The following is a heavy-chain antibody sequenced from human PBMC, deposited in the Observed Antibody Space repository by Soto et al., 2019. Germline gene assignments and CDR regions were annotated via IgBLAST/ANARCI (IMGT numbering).Heavy chain of an antibody. CDR3: AREGSSSGTTEYFQH. Sequence: QLQLQESGSGLVKPSQTLSLTCAVSGGSISSGGYSWSWIRQPPGKGLEWIGYIYHSGSTYYNPSLKSRVTISGDRSKKQFSLKLSSVTAADTDVYYCAREGSSSGTTEYFQHWGQGTLVTVSS. J-gene: IGHJ1*01. V-gene: IGHV4-30-2*01. CDR2: IYHSGST. CDR1: GGSISSGGYS. D-gene: IGHD6-6*01.